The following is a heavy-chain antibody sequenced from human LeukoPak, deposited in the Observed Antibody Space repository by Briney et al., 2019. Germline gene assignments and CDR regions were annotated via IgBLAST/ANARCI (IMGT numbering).Heavy chain of an antibody. V-gene: IGHV1-8*03. D-gene: IGHD5-24*01. J-gene: IGHJ4*02. Sequence: ASVKVSCKASGYTFTSYDINWVRQATGQGLEWMGWMNPNSGNRRYAQKFQGRVTITTNTSISTAYMELSSLRSEDTAVYYCARVIPWDGYNPYYFDYWGQGTLVTVSS. CDR1: GYTFTSYD. CDR2: MNPNSGNR. CDR3: ARVIPWDGYNPYYFDY.